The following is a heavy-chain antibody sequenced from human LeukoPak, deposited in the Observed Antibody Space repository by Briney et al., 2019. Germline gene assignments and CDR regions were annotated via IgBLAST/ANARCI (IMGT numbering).Heavy chain of an antibody. CDR3: ARYTEYYFDY. J-gene: IGHJ4*02. V-gene: IGHV3-7*01. CDR2: MKRDGSEV. CDR1: GFTFSTYW. D-gene: IGHD2-2*02. Sequence: GGSLRLSCAASGFTFSTYWMTWVRQAPGKGLEWVANMKRDGSEVYYANSVKGHFTISRDNAKNSLYLQMNSRRAEATAVYYCARYTEYYFDYWGQGTLVTVSS.